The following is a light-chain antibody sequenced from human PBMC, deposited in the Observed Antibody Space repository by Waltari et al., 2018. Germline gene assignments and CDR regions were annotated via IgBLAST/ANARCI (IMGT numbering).Light chain of an antibody. CDR3: QQYNTWPPST. CDR1: QSVSSN. Sequence: IVMTPSPAALSVSPGERATLSCRASQSVSSNLAWYQHKPGQPPRLLISGASTRATGVPARFSGSGSGTEFTLTISSLQSEDSAIYYCQQYNTWPPSTFGQGTKLEIK. CDR2: GAS. J-gene: IGKJ2*02. V-gene: IGKV3-15*01.